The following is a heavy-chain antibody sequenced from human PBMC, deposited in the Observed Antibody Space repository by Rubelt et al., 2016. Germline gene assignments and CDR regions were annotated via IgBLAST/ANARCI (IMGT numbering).Heavy chain of an antibody. CDR1: GGSISSYY. V-gene: IGHV4-59*12. J-gene: IGHJ4*02. CDR2: IYYSGST. D-gene: IGHD6-19*01. Sequence: HGAGPGLVKPSETLSLTCTVSGGSISSYYWSWIRQPPGKGLEWIGYIYYSGSTNYNPSLKSRVTISVDTSKNQFSLNLSAVTAADTAVYYCARFSAAGGIAVAGAYYFDYWGQGTLVTVSS. CDR3: ARFSAAGGIAVAGAYYFDY.